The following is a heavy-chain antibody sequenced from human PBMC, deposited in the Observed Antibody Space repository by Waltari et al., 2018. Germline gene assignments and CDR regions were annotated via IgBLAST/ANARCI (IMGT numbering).Heavy chain of an antibody. D-gene: IGHD4-4*01. CDR1: GFTFSSYW. J-gene: IGHJ6*02. CDR3: ARDLLTPSVSYFGMDL. V-gene: IGHV3-74*01. Sequence: EVQVVESGGGLVQPGGSLRLYCEASGFTFSSYWMHWVRQAPGKGLVWVSRIDNVGRTAKYADSVSGRFTVSRDNARNTLYLQRNSLRAEDTAVYYCARDLLTPSVSYFGMDLWGQGTTVTVSS. CDR2: IDNVGRTA.